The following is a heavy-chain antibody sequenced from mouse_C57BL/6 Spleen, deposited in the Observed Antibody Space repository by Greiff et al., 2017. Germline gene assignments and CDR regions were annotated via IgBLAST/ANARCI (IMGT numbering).Heavy chain of an antibody. J-gene: IGHJ4*01. CDR3: ARPASQYYAMDY. CDR2: ISSGRSTI. Sequence: EVKLVESGGGLVKPGGSLKLSCAASGFTFSDYGMHWVRQAPEKGLAWVAYISSGRSTIYYADTVKGRFTISRDNAKNTRFLQMTSLRSEDTAMYYCARPASQYYAMDYWGQGTSVTVSS. D-gene: IGHD6-1*01. V-gene: IGHV5-17*01. CDR1: GFTFSDYG.